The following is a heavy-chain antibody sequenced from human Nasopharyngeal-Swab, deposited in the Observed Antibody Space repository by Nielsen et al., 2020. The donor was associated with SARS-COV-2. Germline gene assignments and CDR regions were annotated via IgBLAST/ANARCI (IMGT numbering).Heavy chain of an antibody. CDR3: AKAGGYYYGSGRLYSDH. CDR2: TYSGGST. CDR1: GFVVSSSF. V-gene: IGHV3-53*01. J-gene: IGHJ4*02. Sequence: GESLKISCAGSGFVVSSSFMSWVRQAPGKGLEWVSVTYSGGSTYYADSVSGRFTISRDNSKNTVYLQMNSLRAEDTAVYYCAKAGGYYYGSGRLYSDHWGQGTLVTASS. D-gene: IGHD3-10*01.